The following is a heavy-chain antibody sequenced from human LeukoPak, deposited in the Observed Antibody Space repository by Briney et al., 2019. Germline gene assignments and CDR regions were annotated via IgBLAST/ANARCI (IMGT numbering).Heavy chain of an antibody. Sequence: GGSLRLSCSASGFTFSSYSMHWVRQAPGKGLEYVSAISSDGGTAYYADSVKDRFTISRDNSKNTLYLQMSSLRAEETAVYYCVKGILYAPMTDFDCWGQGTLVTVSS. CDR1: GFTFSSYS. D-gene: IGHD2/OR15-2a*01. V-gene: IGHV3-64D*09. J-gene: IGHJ4*02. CDR3: VKGILYAPMTDFDC. CDR2: ISSDGGTA.